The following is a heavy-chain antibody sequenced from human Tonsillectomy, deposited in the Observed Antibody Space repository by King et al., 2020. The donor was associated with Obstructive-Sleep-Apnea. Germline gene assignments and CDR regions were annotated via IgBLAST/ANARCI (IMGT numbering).Heavy chain of an antibody. CDR3: ARDLTRSVVPAAMPGWFDP. V-gene: IGHV3-48*04. CDR2: ISSSSSTI. CDR1: GFTFSSYS. Sequence: VQLVESGGGLVQPGGSLRLSCAASGFTFSSYSMNWVRQAPGKGLEWVSYISSSSSTIYYADSVKGRFTISRDNAKNSLYLQMNSLRAEDTAVYYCARDLTRSVVPAAMPGWFDPWGQGTLVTVSS. D-gene: IGHD2-2*01. J-gene: IGHJ5*02.